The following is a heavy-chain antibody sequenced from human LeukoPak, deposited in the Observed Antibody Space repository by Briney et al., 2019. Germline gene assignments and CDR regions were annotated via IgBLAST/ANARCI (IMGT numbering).Heavy chain of an antibody. D-gene: IGHD2-15*01. V-gene: IGHV7-4-1*02. J-gene: IGHJ4*02. CDR1: GYTFTSYA. Sequence: ASVKVSCKASGYTFTSYAMNWVRQAPGQGLEWMGWINTNTGNPTYAQGFTGRFVFSLDTSVSTAYLQISSLKAEDTAVYYCGCIWRSRGSDYWGQGTLVTVSS. CDR2: INTNTGNP. CDR3: GCIWRSRGSDY.